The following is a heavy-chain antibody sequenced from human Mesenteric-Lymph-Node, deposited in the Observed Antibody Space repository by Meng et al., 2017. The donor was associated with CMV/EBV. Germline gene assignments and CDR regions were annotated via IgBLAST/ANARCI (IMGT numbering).Heavy chain of an antibody. D-gene: IGHD6-13*01. Sequence: GGSLRLSCAPSGFPFSNYWMTWVRQAPGKGLEWVANIKQDGSEKYYVDSVKGRFTISRDNAKNSLYLQMNSLRDEDTAVHYCARLKAAAGSSLDSWGQGTLVTVSS. CDR2: IKQDGSEK. J-gene: IGHJ4*02. V-gene: IGHV3-7*01. CDR1: GFPFSNYW. CDR3: ARLKAAAGSSLDS.